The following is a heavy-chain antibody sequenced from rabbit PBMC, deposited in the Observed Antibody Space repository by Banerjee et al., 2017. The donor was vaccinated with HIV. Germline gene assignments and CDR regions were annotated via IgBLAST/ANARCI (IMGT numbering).Heavy chain of an antibody. D-gene: IGHD6-1*01. CDR2: IGATSGST. J-gene: IGHJ4*01. CDR3: ARDRYAGYGGYGYGLHL. Sequence: QSLEESGGDLVKPGASLTLTCTASGFSFSSGYYMCWVRQAPGKGLEWIACIGATSGSTYYASWAKGRFTISKTSSTTVTLQMTSLTAADTATYFCARDRYAGYGGYGYGLHLWGPGTLVTVS. CDR1: GFSFSSGYY. V-gene: IGHV1S40*01.